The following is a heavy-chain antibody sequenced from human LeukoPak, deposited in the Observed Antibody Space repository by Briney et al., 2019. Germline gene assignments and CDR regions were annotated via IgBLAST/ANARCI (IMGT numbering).Heavy chain of an antibody. CDR2: INPNSGGT. V-gene: IGHV1-2*02. D-gene: IGHD6-19*01. CDR3: ARAGAVATMYNWFDP. CDR1: GYTFTGYY. J-gene: IGHJ5*02. Sequence: GASVKVSCKASGYTFTGYYMHWVRQAPGQGLEWMGWINPNSGGTNYAQKFQGRVTMTRDMSISTAYMELSRLRSDDTAVYYCARAGAVATMYNWFDPWGQGTLVTVSS.